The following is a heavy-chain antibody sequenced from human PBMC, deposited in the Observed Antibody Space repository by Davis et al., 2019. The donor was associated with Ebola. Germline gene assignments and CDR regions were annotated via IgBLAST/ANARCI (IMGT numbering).Heavy chain of an antibody. CDR2: VEYSGRT. CDR1: GGSISPYY. CDR3: ARGVYGAFCDS. Sequence: PSETLSLTCTVSGGSISPYYWSWIRQPPGKGLDWIGYVEYSGRTEYIPSLNSRVTISVDTSKNQFSLKLRSVTAADTAVYYCARGVYGAFCDSWGQGALVTVSS. V-gene: IGHV4-59*01. J-gene: IGHJ4*02. D-gene: IGHD4-17*01.